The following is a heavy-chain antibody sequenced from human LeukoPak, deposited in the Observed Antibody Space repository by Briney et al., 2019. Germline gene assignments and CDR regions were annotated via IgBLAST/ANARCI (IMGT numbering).Heavy chain of an antibody. J-gene: IGHJ3*02. V-gene: IGHV4-59*01. Sequence: WETLSLTCTVSGGSISTYYWSWIRQPPGRGLEWIGHIYYSGSTSYNPSLKSRVAISVDTSKNHFSLKLSSVAAADTAVYYCARGSIAVPGLSAFDIWGQGAMVTVSS. CDR3: ARGSIAVPGLSAFDI. CDR1: GGSISTYY. D-gene: IGHD6-19*01. CDR2: IYYSGST.